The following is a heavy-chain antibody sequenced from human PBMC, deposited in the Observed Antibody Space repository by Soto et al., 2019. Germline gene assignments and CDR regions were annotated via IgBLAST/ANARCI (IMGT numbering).Heavy chain of an antibody. CDR1: GGTFSSYA. CDR2: IIPIFGTA. V-gene: IGHV1-69*13. J-gene: IGHJ6*02. D-gene: IGHD4-17*01. CDR3: ARVAVDYGDYLQDYYYGMDV. Sequence: SVKVSCKASGGTFSSYAISWVRQAPGQGLEWMGGIIPIFGTANYAQKFQGRVTITADESTSTAYMELSSLRSEDTAVYYCARVAVDYGDYLQDYYYGMDVWGQGTTVTVSS.